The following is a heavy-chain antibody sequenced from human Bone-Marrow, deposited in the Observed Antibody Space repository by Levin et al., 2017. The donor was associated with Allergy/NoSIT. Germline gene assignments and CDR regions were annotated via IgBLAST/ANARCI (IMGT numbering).Heavy chain of an antibody. CDR2: IYHSGST. D-gene: IGHD3-3*01. V-gene: IGHV4-4*02. Sequence: SETLSLTCAVSGGSISSSNWWSWVRQPPGKGLEWIGEIYHSGSTNYNPSLKSRVTISVDKSKNQFSLKLSSVTAADTAVYYCARVTITIFGVVIIPAYFDYWGQGTLVTVSS. CDR3: ARVTITIFGVVIIPAYFDY. J-gene: IGHJ4*02. CDR1: GGSISSSNW.